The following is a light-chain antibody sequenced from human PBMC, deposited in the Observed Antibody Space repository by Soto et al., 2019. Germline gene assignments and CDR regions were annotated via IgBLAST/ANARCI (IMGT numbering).Light chain of an antibody. CDR2: GAS. Sequence: EIVLTQSPGTLSLSPGARAALSCRASQSVSSYLAWYQQKPGQAPRLLIYGASSRATGIPDRFSGSGSGTDFSLTISRLEPEDFAVYYCQQYGRSPSTFGQGTKVDIK. CDR1: QSVSSY. J-gene: IGKJ1*01. CDR3: QQYGRSPST. V-gene: IGKV3-20*01.